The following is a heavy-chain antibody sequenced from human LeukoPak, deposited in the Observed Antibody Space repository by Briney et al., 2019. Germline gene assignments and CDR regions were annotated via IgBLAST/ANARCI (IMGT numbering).Heavy chain of an antibody. CDR2: IYYSGST. J-gene: IGHJ4*02. CDR1: GGSIRSSYYY. Sequence: PSETLSLTCTVSGGSIRSSYYYWGWIRQPPGKGLEWIGSIYYSGSTYYNPSLKSRVTISVDTSKNQFSLKLRPATAADTAVYYCAREGDSGSYYRYWGQGTLVTVSS. V-gene: IGHV4-39*02. CDR3: AREGDSGSYYRY. D-gene: IGHD3-10*01.